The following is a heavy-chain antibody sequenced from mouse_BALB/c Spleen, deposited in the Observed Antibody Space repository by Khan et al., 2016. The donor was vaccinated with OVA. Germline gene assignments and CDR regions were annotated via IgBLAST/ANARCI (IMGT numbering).Heavy chain of an antibody. J-gene: IGHJ3*01. D-gene: IGHD1-3*01. Sequence: QVQLKQSGPGLVAPSQTLSITCTVSGFSLSNYGVHWVRQPPGKGLEWLGVIWAGGSTNHNSALMSRRSISKDDSKSQVFLKMNSLQTDDTAMYYCARAFYNCAWFAYWGQGTLVTVSA. V-gene: IGHV2-9*02. CDR1: GFSLSNYG. CDR3: ARAFYNCAWFAY. CDR2: IWAGGST.